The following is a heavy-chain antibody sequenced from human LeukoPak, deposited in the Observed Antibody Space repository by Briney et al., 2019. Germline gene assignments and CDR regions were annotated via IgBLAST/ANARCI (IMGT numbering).Heavy chain of an antibody. J-gene: IGHJ4*02. CDR3: AKDGQSFNSMYDYFDS. CDR1: GFTFSSYA. D-gene: IGHD2-8*01. CDR2: ITGGGGAT. Sequence: GGSLRLSCAASGFTFSSYAMSWVRQAPGRGLEWVSGITGGGGATYYADSVKGRFTISRDDSRSTVDLQMSSLRAEDTAVYYCAKDGQSFNSMYDYFDSWGQGTLVTVSS. V-gene: IGHV3-23*01.